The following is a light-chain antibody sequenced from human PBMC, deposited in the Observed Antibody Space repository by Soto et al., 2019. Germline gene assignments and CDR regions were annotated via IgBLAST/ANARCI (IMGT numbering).Light chain of an antibody. CDR2: WAS. Sequence: DIVMTQSPDSLAVSLGERATINCKSSQSVLYSSNNKNYLAWYQQKPGEPPKLLIYWASTRESGVPDRFSGRGFGTDFTLTISSLQAEDVAVYYCQQYYSSPFTFGPGTKVGI. CDR3: QQYYSSPFT. CDR1: QSVLYSSNNKNY. J-gene: IGKJ3*01. V-gene: IGKV4-1*01.